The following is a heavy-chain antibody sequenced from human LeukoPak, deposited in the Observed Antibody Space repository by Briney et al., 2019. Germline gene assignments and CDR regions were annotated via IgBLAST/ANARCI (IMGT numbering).Heavy chain of an antibody. D-gene: IGHD6-13*01. CDR3: AREGSSWYPNWFDP. V-gene: IGHV4-59*01. Sequence: SETLSLTCTVSGDSISSNYWSWIRQPPGKGLEWIGYIYNSGSTKYNPSLKSRVTISVDTSKNQFSLKLSSVTAADTAVYYCAREGSSWYPNWFDPWGQGTLVTVSS. CDR1: GDSISSNY. CDR2: IYNSGST. J-gene: IGHJ5*02.